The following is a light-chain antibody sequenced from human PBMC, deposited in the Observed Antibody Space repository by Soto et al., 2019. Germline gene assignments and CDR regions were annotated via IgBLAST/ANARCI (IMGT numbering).Light chain of an antibody. CDR2: GAF. V-gene: IGKV3-20*01. CDR3: QQYGPSPQQYGTSPRLT. J-gene: IGKJ4*01. CDR1: QSVSSRY. Sequence: EIVLTQSPGTLSLSPGERDTLSCRASQSVSSRYLAWYQQKPGQAPRLLISGAFTRATGIPDRFSGSGSGTDFTLTISRLEPEDFAIYYCQQYGPSPQQYGTSPRLTFGGGTKVDIK.